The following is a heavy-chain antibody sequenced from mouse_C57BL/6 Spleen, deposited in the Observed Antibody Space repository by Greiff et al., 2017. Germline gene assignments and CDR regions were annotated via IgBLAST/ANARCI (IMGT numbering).Heavy chain of an antibody. Sequence: VQLEESGAELVKPGASVKMSCKASGYTFTTYPIEWMKQNHGKSLEWIGNFHPYNNDTKYNEKFKGKATLTLEKSSSTVYLELSRLTSDASAVYFCASGGNGYPAWFAYWGQGTLVTVSA. CDR3: ASGGNGYPAWFAY. J-gene: IGHJ3*01. CDR1: GYTFTTYP. V-gene: IGHV1-47*01. D-gene: IGHD2-2*01. CDR2: FHPYNNDT.